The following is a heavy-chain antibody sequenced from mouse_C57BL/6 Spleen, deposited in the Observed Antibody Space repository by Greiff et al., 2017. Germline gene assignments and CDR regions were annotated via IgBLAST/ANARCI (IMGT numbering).Heavy chain of an antibody. CDR3: ARRGLIYYDYPFAY. CDR2: INPNNGGT. Sequence: VQLQQSGPELVKPGASVKISCKASGYTFTDYYMNWVKQSHGKSLEWIGDINPNNGGTSYNQKFKGKATLTVDKSSSTAYMELRSLTSEDSAVYYCARRGLIYYDYPFAYWGQGTLVTVSA. V-gene: IGHV1-26*01. CDR1: GYTFTDYY. D-gene: IGHD2-4*01. J-gene: IGHJ3*01.